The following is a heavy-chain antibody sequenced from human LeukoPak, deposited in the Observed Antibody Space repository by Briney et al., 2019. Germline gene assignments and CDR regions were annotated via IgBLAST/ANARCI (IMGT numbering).Heavy chain of an antibody. CDR2: INTTGGST. D-gene: IGHD2-15*01. V-gene: IGHV1-46*01. CDR3: ARGGGYCSGGSCGAFDY. CDR1: GYTFTSYY. Sequence: GASVKVSCNASGYTFTSYYMHWVRQAPGQGLEWMGLINTTGGSTGYAQKFQGRVTMTRDMSTSTDYMELSSLRSEDTAVYDCARGGGYCSGGSCGAFDYWGQGTLVTVSS. J-gene: IGHJ4*02.